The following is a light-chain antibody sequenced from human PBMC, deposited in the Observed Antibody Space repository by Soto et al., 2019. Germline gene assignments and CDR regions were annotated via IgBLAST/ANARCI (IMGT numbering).Light chain of an antibody. Sequence: EIVLTQSPGTLSLSPGERATLSCRASQSVSSSYLAWYQQKPGQAPRLLIYGASSRATGIPDRFSGSGSVTDFTLSISRLEPEDFAVYYCQQDGSFILTFGPENTVDIK. V-gene: IGKV3-20*01. CDR2: GAS. CDR1: QSVSSSY. J-gene: IGKJ3*01. CDR3: QQDGSFILT.